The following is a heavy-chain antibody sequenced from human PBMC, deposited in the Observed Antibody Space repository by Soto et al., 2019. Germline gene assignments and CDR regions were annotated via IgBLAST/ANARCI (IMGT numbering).Heavy chain of an antibody. V-gene: IGHV3-15*01. CDR3: TSEYDFWSGYYPPYYFDY. CDR2: IKSKTDGGTT. CDR1: GFTFSNAW. D-gene: IGHD3-3*01. J-gene: IGHJ4*02. Sequence: GGSLRLSCAASGFTFSNAWMSWVRQAPGKGLEWVGRIKSKTDGGTTDYAAPVKGRFTISRDDSKNTLYLQMNSLKTEDTAVYYCTSEYDFWSGYYPPYYFDYWGQGTLVTVSS.